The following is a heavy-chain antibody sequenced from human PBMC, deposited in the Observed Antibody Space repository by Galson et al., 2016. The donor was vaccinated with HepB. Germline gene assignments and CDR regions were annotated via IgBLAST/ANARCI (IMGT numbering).Heavy chain of an antibody. CDR2: ISGSGGST. V-gene: IGHV3-23*01. J-gene: IGHJ3*02. CDR3: AKDVRRRDGHNRKLDAFDI. D-gene: IGHD5-24*01. CDR1: GFTFSSYA. Sequence: SLRLSCAASGFTFSSYAMSWVRQAPGKGLEWVSAISGSGGSTYYADSVKGRFTISRDNSKNTLYLQMNSLRAEDTAVYYCAKDVRRRDGHNRKLDAFDIWGQGTMVTVSS.